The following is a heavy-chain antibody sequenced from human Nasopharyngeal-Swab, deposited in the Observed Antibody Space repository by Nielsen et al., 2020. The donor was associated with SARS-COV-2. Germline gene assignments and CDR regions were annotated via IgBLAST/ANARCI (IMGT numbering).Heavy chain of an antibody. CDR3: TTDYYFDY. V-gene: IGHV3-73*01. CDR1: GFVFSGSA. CDR2: IGDKDHNYAT. Sequence: GSLKISCAASGFVFSGSAMHWVRQASGQGLEWIGRIGDKDHNYATVYAASLKGRFTISRDDSVNTAYLQMDSLNTEDTALYYCTTDYYFDYWGQGTLVTVSS. J-gene: IGHJ4*02.